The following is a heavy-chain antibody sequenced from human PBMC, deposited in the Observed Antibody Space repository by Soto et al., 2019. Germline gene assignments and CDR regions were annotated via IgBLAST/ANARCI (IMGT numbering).Heavy chain of an antibody. V-gene: IGHV1-8*01. D-gene: IGHD4-17*01. CDR1: GYTFTSHD. Sequence: QVQLVQSGTDVKKPGASVKVSCKASGYTFTSHDINWVRQATGQGLEWMGWMNPNSGNTGYAQKFQGRVTMTRNTSISTAYMELSSLRSEDTAVYYCARWDYGVYARFDYWGQGTLVTVSS. J-gene: IGHJ4*02. CDR3: ARWDYGVYARFDY. CDR2: MNPNSGNT.